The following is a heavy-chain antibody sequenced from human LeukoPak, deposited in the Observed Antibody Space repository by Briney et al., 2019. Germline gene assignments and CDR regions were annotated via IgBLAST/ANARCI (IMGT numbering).Heavy chain of an antibody. Sequence: GGSLRLSCAASGFTFSSYGMHWVRQAPGKGLEWVAVIWYDGSNKYYADSVKGRFTISRDNSKNTLYLQMNSLRAEDTAVYYCAKSGVRGILDAFEIWGQGTLVTVSS. J-gene: IGHJ3*02. V-gene: IGHV3-33*06. CDR2: IWYDGSNK. D-gene: IGHD3-10*01. CDR3: AKSGVRGILDAFEI. CDR1: GFTFSSYG.